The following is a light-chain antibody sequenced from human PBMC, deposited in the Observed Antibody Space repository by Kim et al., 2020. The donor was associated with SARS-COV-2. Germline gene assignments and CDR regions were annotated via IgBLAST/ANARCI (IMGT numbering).Light chain of an antibody. V-gene: IGLV2-11*01. CDR2: DVT. Sequence: QSALTQPRSVSGSPGQSVTISCTGTSSDVGGYNYVSWYQQHPGKAPKVLFYDVTKRPSGVPDRFSGSKSGNTASLTISGLQAEDEADYYCCSYAASYTRVFGGGTQLTVL. CDR3: CSYAASYTRV. J-gene: IGLJ3*02. CDR1: SSDVGGYNY.